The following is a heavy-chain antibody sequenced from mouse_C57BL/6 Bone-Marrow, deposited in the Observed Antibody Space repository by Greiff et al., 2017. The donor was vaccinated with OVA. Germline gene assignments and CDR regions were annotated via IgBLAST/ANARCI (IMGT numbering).Heavy chain of an antibody. Sequence: QVQLQQSGAELVKPGASVKLSCKASGYTFTSYWMHWVKQRPGQGLEWIGMIHPNSGSTNYNEKFKSKATLTVDTSSSTAYMQLSSLTSEDSAVYYCAILYHYYYAMDYWGQGTSVTVSS. J-gene: IGHJ4*01. CDR1: GYTFTSYW. V-gene: IGHV1-64*01. CDR3: AILYHYYYAMDY. D-gene: IGHD2-12*01. CDR2: IHPNSGST.